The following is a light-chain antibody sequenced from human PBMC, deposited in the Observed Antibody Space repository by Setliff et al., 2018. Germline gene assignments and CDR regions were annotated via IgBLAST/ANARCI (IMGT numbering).Light chain of an antibody. CDR1: SSDIGGYKY. Sequence: QSALTQPASVSGSPGQSITISCTGTSSDIGGYKYVSWCQQHPGKAPKLMIYEVIKRPSGVSNRFSGSKSGNTASLTISGLQAEDEADYYCGAWDSSLSAVLFGGGTKVTVL. V-gene: IGLV2-14*01. J-gene: IGLJ2*01. CDR2: EVI. CDR3: GAWDSSLSAVL.